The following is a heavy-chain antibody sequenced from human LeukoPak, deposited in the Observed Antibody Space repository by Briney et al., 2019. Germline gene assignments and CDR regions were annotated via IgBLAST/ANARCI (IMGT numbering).Heavy chain of an antibody. CDR2: IYSGGST. CDR1: GFTVSSNY. J-gene: IGHJ4*02. CDR3: ARDLSYSSSWYAFDY. Sequence: PGGSLRLSCAASGFTVSSNYMSWARQAPGKGLEWVSVIYSGGSTYYADSVKGRFTISRDNSKNTLYLQMNSLRAEDTAVYYCARDLSYSSSWYAFDYWGQGTLVTVSS. V-gene: IGHV3-66*01. D-gene: IGHD6-13*01.